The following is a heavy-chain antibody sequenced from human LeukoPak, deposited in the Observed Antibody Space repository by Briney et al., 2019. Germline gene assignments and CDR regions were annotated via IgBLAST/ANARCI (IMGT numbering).Heavy chain of an antibody. V-gene: IGHV1-2*02. J-gene: IGHJ5*02. D-gene: IGHD6-13*01. CDR2: INPNSGGT. Sequence: ASVKVSCKASGYTFTGYYMHWVRQAPGQGLEWMGWINPNSGGTNYAQKFQGRVTMTRDTSISTAYMELSSLRSEDTAVYYCARRYSSSWQNWFDPWGQGTLVTVSS. CDR3: ARRYSSSWQNWFDP. CDR1: GYTFTGYY.